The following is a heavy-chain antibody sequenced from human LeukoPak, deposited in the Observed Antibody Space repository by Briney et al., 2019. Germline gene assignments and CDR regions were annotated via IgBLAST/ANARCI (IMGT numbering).Heavy chain of an antibody. V-gene: IGHV4-34*01. D-gene: IGHD2-2*01. CDR2: INQSGDT. CDR3: ARVLGIAVVPGATEDNYFDP. CDR1: GGSFSDYF. J-gene: IGHJ5*02. Sequence: PSEALSLTCGVYGGSFSDYFWTWIRQSPAKGLEWIGEINQSGDTDYNPSLKSRANISIDTSRSQFSLTLNSVTAADTAIYYCARVLGIAVVPGATEDNYFDPWGQGTQVTVSS.